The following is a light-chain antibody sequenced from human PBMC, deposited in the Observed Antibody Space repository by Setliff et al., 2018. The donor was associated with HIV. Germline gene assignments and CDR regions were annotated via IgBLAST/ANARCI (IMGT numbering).Light chain of an antibody. CDR3: SSHGAIGV. J-gene: IGLJ1*01. CDR1: TSDVGAYNY. CDR2: EVT. V-gene: IGLV2-8*01. Sequence: QSVLTQPRSVSGSPGQSVTISCTGTTSDVGAYNYVSWYQQHPGKAPKLIIYEVTKRPSGVPDRFSGSKSGNTASLTVSGLQAEDEADYYCSSHGAIGVFGTGTKVTVL.